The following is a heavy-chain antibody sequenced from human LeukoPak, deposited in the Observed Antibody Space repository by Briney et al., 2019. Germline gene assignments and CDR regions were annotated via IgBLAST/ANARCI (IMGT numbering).Heavy chain of an antibody. CDR1: GFIFSSYS. CDR3: ARLAAAGTSFYGMDV. V-gene: IGHV3-21*01. D-gene: IGHD6-13*01. J-gene: IGHJ6*04. CDR2: ISSSSSYI. Sequence: PGGSLRLSCATSGFIFSSYSMNWVRQAPGKGLEWVSSISSSSSYIYHADSVKGRFTISRDNAKNSLYLQMNSLRDEDTAMYYCARLAAAGTSFYGMDVWGKGTTVTVSS.